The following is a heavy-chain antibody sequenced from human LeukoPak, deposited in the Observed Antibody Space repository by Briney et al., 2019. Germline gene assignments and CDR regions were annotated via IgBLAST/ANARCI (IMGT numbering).Heavy chain of an antibody. CDR1: GGSFSGYH. V-gene: IGHV4-34*01. Sequence: SETLSLTCAVYGGSFSGYHWTWIRQPPGKGLEWIGEINHSGSTNYNPSLKSRVTISVDTSKNQFPLKLSSVTAADTAVYYCARGYGSATKEAFDIWGQGTMVTVSS. J-gene: IGHJ3*02. D-gene: IGHD3-10*01. CDR2: INHSGST. CDR3: ARGYGSATKEAFDI.